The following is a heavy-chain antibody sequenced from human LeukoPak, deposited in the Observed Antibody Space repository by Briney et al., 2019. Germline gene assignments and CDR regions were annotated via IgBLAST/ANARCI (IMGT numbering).Heavy chain of an antibody. J-gene: IGHJ5*02. CDR1: GGSISSSSYY. Sequence: SETLSLTCTVSGGSISSSSYYWGWIRQPPGKGLEWIGSIYYSGSTYYNPSLKSRVTISVDTSKNQFSLKLSSVTAADTAVYYCARDLVSSSWYYPGFDPWGQGTLVTVSS. CDR2: IYYSGST. V-gene: IGHV4-39*07. CDR3: ARDLVSSSWYYPGFDP. D-gene: IGHD6-13*01.